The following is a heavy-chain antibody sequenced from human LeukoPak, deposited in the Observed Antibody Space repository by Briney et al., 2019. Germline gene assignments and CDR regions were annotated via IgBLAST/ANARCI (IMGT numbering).Heavy chain of an antibody. J-gene: IGHJ6*02. CDR1: GYTFTSYY. Sequence: ASVKVSCKASGYTFTSYYMHWVRQAPGQGLEWMGIINPSGGSTSYAQKFQGRVTMTRDTSTSTVYMELSSLRSEDTAVYYCAREIPPPSYSSSWTLGQYYYYGMDVWGQGTTVTVSS. CDR3: AREIPPPSYSSSWTLGQYYYYGMDV. D-gene: IGHD6-13*01. V-gene: IGHV1-46*01. CDR2: INPSGGST.